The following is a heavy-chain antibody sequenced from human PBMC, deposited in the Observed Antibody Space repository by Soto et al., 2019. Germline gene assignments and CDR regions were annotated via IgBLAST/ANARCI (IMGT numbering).Heavy chain of an antibody. J-gene: IGHJ3*02. CDR2: IYPGDSDT. D-gene: IGHD3-22*01. CDR3: ARSDTGYYDSSGYYPSDAFDI. V-gene: IGHV5-51*01. Sequence: EVQLVQSGAEVKKPGESLKISCKGSGYSFTSYWIGWVRQMPGKGLEWMGIIYPGDSDTRYSPSFQGQVTISADKSISTAYLQWSSLKASDTAMYYCARSDTGYYDSSGYYPSDAFDIWGQGTMVTVSS. CDR1: GYSFTSYW.